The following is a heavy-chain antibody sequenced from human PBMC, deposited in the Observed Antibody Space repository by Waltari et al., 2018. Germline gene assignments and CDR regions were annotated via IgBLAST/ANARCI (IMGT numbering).Heavy chain of an antibody. J-gene: IGHJ4*02. CDR3: AHRLTYSSSWYYFDY. CDR1: GFSLSTSGVG. CDR2: IYWNDDK. V-gene: IGHV2-5*01. D-gene: IGHD6-13*01. Sequence: QITLKESGPTLVKPTQTLTLTCTFSGFSLSTSGVGVGWIRQPPGKALEWLALIYWNDDKRYSPSLKSRLTITKDTSKNQVVLTMTNMDPVGTATYYCAHRLTYSSSWYYFDYWGQGTLVTVSS.